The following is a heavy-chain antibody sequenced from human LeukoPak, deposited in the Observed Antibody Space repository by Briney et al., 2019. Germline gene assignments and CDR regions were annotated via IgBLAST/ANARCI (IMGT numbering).Heavy chain of an antibody. V-gene: IGHV4-4*07. CDR2: IYTSGST. CDR3: TRDWEMARNDRWAGDVFDI. CDR1: GYSISIGYY. J-gene: IGHJ3*02. D-gene: IGHD5-24*01. Sequence: SETLSLTCTVSGYSISIGYYWTWIRQPAGKGLEWIGRIYTSGSTNYNPSLKSRVTMSVDTSKNQSTLKLTSVTAADTAVYYCTRDWEMARNDRWAGDVFDIWGQGTRVIVSS.